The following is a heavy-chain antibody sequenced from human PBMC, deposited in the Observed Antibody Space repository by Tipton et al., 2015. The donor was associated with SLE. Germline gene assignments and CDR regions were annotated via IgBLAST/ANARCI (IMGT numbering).Heavy chain of an antibody. J-gene: IGHJ4*02. CDR3: ASSLGSSYWFDY. CDR2: INHSGST. D-gene: IGHD2-15*01. Sequence: TLSLTCAVYGGSFSGYYWSWIRQPPGKGLEWIGEINHSGSTNYNPSLKSRVTISVDTSKNQFSLKLSSATAADTAVYYCASSLGSSYWFDYWGQGTLVTVSS. CDR1: GGSFSGYY. V-gene: IGHV4-34*01.